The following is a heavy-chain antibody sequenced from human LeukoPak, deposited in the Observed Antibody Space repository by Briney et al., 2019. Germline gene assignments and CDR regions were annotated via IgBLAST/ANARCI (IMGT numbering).Heavy chain of an antibody. CDR1: GFTFSSYE. J-gene: IGHJ4*02. Sequence: GGSLRLSCAASGFTFSSYEMHWVRQAPRKGLEWISYISSSDSTIYYADSVKGRFTISRDNAKNSLYLQMNSLRAEDTAVYYCARDYGGSSPFDSWGQGTLVTVSS. V-gene: IGHV3-48*03. D-gene: IGHD4-23*01. CDR3: ARDYGGSSPFDS. CDR2: ISSSDSTI.